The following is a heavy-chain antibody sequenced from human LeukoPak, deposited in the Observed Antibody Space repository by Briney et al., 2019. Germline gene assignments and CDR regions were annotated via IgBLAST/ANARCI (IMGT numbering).Heavy chain of an antibody. CDR1: GFTFSSYA. J-gene: IGHJ3*02. V-gene: IGHV3-23*01. CDR3: AYLPPFGEEAPRETGFDI. Sequence: GGSLRLSCAASGFTFSSYAMSWVRQAPGKGLEWVSAISGSGGSTYYADSVKGRFTISRDNSKNTLYLQMNSLRAEDTAVYYCAYLPPFGEEAPRETGFDIWGQGTMVTVSS. D-gene: IGHD3-3*01. CDR2: ISGSGGST.